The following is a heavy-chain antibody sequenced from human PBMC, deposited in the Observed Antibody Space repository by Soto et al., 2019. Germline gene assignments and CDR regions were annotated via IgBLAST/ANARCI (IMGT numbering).Heavy chain of an antibody. D-gene: IGHD3-10*01. J-gene: IGHJ4*02. CDR3: ARDSRSGSKVFDY. V-gene: IGHV4-31*03. CDR2: IYYSGST. CDR1: GGSISSGGYY. Sequence: SETLSLTCTVSGGSISSGGYYCSWIRQHPGKGLEWIGYIYYSGSTYYNPSLKSRVTISVDTSKNQFSLKLSSVTAADTAVYYCARDSRSGSKVFDYWGQGTLVTVSS.